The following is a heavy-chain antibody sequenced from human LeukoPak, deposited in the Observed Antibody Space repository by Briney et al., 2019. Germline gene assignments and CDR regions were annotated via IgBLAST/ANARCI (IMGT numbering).Heavy chain of an antibody. CDR2: ISSSSSYI. CDR3: ARGPSTLFDY. J-gene: IGHJ4*02. CDR1: GFTFSSYS. V-gene: IGHV3-21*05. Sequence: GGSLRLSCAASGFTFSSYSMNWVRQAPGRGLEWVSYISSSSSYIYHADSVKGRFTISRDNAKNSLYLQMNSLRAEDTAVYYCARGPSTLFDYWGQGTLVTVSS. D-gene: IGHD3-16*01.